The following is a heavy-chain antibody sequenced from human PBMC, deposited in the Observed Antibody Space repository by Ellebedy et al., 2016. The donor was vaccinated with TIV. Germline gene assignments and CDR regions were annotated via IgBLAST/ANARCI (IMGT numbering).Heavy chain of an antibody. Sequence: GGSLRLXXAASGFTFSAYYMSWIRQAPGKGLEWVSHIGTSTTHTNYADSVKGRFTISRDNAKNSLYLQMNSLSADDTAVYYCAREVWFSFDIWGQGTVATVSS. J-gene: IGHJ3*02. V-gene: IGHV3-11*05. CDR1: GFTFSAYY. CDR2: IGTSTTHT. D-gene: IGHD3-9*01. CDR3: AREVWFSFDI.